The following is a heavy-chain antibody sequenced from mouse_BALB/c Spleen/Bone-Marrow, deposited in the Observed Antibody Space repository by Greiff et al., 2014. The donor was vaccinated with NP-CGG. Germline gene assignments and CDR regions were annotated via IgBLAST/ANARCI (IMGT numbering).Heavy chain of an antibody. CDR3: ARPDYRFDPLPY. V-gene: IGHV1-69*01. D-gene: IGHD2-14*01. CDR1: GHTFTDYW. CDR2: IDTSDSYT. Sequence: VQLVESGAELVMPGASVRMSCKASGHTFTDYWMHWVKQRPGQGLEWIGAIDTSDSYTSYNQKFKGKATLTVDESSSTAYMQLSSLTSEDSAVYYCARPDYRFDPLPYWGQGTLVTVSA. J-gene: IGHJ3*01.